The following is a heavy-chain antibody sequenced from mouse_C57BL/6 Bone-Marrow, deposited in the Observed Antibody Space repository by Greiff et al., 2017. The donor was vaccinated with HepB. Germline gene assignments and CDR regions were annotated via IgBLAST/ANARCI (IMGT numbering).Heavy chain of an antibody. CDR1: GYSITSGYN. CDR3: AGGSVDY. CDR2: ISYDGSN. Sequence: DVQLQESGPGLVKPSQSLSLTCSVTGYSITSGYNWNWIRQFPGNKLEWMGYISYDGSNNYNPSLKNRISITRDTSKNQFFLKLNSVTTEDTATYYCAGGSVDYWGQGTTLTVSS. J-gene: IGHJ2*01. V-gene: IGHV3-6*01. D-gene: IGHD1-1*02.